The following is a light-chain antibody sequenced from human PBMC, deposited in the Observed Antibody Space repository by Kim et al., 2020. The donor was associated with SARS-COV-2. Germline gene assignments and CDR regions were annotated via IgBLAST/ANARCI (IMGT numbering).Light chain of an antibody. J-gene: IGKJ4*01. CDR1: ENINKL. V-gene: IGKV1-5*03. Sequence: DIQMTQSPSTLSASVGDRVTITCRASENINKLLVWYQQKPGKAPKLLIYMASSLESGVPSRFSGGGSGTEFSLTISSLQPDDFATYYCQQNNDFPITFGEGTKVEIK. CDR3: QQNNDFPIT. CDR2: MAS.